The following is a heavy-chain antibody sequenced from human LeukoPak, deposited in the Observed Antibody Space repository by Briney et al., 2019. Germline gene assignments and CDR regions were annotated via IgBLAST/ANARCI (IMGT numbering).Heavy chain of an antibody. D-gene: IGHD2-2*01. J-gene: IGHJ4*02. CDR1: GFTFSSYW. CDR3: ARDGVQLHPIYYFDY. CDR2: IKQDGSEK. V-gene: IGHV3-7*01. Sequence: GGSLRLSCAASGFTFSSYWMSWVRQAPGKGLEWVANIKQDGSEKYYVDSVKGRFTISRDNAKNSLYLQMNSLRAEDTAVYYCARDGVQLHPIYYFDYWGQGTLVTVSS.